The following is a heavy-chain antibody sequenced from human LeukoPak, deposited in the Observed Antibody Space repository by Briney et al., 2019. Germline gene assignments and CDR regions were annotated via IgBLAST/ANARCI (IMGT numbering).Heavy chain of an antibody. CDR3: ARSLGSDFDY. D-gene: IGHD1-26*01. J-gene: IGHJ4*02. Sequence: GGSLRLSCAASGFTFSRAWTHWVRQAPGEGLGWVSPINSDGSSTNYADSMKGRYTNSRDNAKNTLFLQMNSLRAEDTAVYYCARSLGSDFDYWGQGTLVTVSS. CDR2: INSDGSST. CDR1: GFTFSRAW. V-gene: IGHV3-74*01.